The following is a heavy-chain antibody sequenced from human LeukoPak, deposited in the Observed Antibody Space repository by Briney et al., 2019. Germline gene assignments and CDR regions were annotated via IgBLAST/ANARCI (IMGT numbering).Heavy chain of an antibody. V-gene: IGHV3-9*01. D-gene: IGHD2-15*01. J-gene: IGHJ6*02. CDR3: AKAFGSYFYYYGMDV. CDR2: ISWNSGTI. Sequence: GGSLRLSCAALGLTFNNYAIHWVRQAPGKGLEWVSGISWNSGTIGYADSVKGRFTISRDNAKNSLYLQMNSLRAEDTALYYCAKAFGSYFYYYGMDVWGQGTTVTVSS. CDR1: GLTFNNYA.